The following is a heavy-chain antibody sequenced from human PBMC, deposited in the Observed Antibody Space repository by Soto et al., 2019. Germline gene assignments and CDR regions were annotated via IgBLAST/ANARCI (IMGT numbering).Heavy chain of an antibody. J-gene: IGHJ5*02. CDR2: ISAYNDER. CDR3: ARDYDIWGEDWFDP. Sequence: ASVKVSCTASGYTFTNFGISWVRQAPGQGPEWVGWISAYNDERNYAQKFRGRVIMTTDTSTSTAYMELRTLTSDDTAVYYCARDYDIWGEDWFDPWGQGTLVTVSS. CDR1: GYTFTNFG. D-gene: IGHD3-9*01. V-gene: IGHV1-18*01.